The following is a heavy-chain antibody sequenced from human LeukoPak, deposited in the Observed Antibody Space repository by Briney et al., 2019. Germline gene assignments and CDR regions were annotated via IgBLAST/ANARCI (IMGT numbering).Heavy chain of an antibody. CDR2: IFGGGST. D-gene: IGHD3-16*01. Sequence: SQTLSLTCTVSGGSINSGDYYWTWIRQPPGKGLEWVGYIFGGGSTYYNSSLKSRVIISVDMSQNQFSLKLSSVTAADTAVYYCARHYGPWGQGTLVTVSS. CDR3: ARHYGP. V-gene: IGHV4-31*03. CDR1: GGSINSGDYY. J-gene: IGHJ5*02.